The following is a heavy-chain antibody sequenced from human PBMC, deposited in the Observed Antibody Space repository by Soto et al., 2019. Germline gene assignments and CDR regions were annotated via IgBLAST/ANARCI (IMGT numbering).Heavy chain of an antibody. J-gene: IGHJ6*02. CDR2: IYHGGSS. Sequence: SETLSLTCTVSGGSIISGGHAWSWIRQPPGKGLEWIGYIYHGGSSYHNPSLKSRVTMSVNKSKNQFSLELSSVTAADTAVYYCARYCSGTGPWGAMDVWGQGTTVTVSS. CDR1: GGSIISGGHA. V-gene: IGHV4-30-2*01. D-gene: IGHD2-2*01. CDR3: ARYCSGTGPWGAMDV.